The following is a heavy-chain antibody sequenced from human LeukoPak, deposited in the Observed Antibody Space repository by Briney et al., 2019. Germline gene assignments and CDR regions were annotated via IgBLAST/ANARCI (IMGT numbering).Heavy chain of an antibody. Sequence: SSVNVSCKASGGTFSSYAISWVRQATAPGHERMGGIIPIFGRANYVQKFQGRVTITTDESTSTAYMELSSLRSEDTAVYYCARTTPDLAYCGGDCYPHDVGGNDYWGQGTLVTVSS. CDR1: GGTFSSYA. CDR2: IIPIFGRA. J-gene: IGHJ4*02. CDR3: ARTTPDLAYCGGDCYPHDVGGNDY. D-gene: IGHD2-21*01. V-gene: IGHV1-69*05.